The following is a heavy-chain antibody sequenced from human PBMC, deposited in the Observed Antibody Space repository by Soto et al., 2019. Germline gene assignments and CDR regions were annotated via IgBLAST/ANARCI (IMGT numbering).Heavy chain of an antibody. V-gene: IGHV4-39*01. CDR1: GGSISSSSYY. CDR3: ARQGYSSGWYDYYYYYMDV. CDR2: IYYSGST. Sequence: SETLSLTCTVSGGSISSSSYYWGWIRQPPGKGLEWIGSIYYSGSTYYNPSLKSRVTISVDTSKNQFSLKLSSVTAADTAVYYCARQGYSSGWYDYYYYYMDVWGKGTTVTVSS. D-gene: IGHD6-19*01. J-gene: IGHJ6*03.